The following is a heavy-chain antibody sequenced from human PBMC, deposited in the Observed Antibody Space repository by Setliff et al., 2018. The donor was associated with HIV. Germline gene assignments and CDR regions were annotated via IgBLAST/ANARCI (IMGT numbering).Heavy chain of an antibody. D-gene: IGHD2-2*01. CDR2: NIPIFGTA. J-gene: IGHJ6*03. Sequence: ASVKVSCKASGGTFSSYAISWVRQAPGQGLEWMGGNIPIFGTANYAQKFQGRVTITADESTSTAYMELSSLRSEDTAVYYCARDGRNCSSTSCYVGYYYYYYYMDVWGKGTTVTVSS. CDR3: ARDGRNCSSTSCYVGYYYYYYYMDV. V-gene: IGHV1-69*13. CDR1: GGTFSSYA.